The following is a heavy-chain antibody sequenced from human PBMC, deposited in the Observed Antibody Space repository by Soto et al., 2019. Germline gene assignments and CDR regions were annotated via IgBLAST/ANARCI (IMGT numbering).Heavy chain of an antibody. CDR3: AKGRSYYYYYGVDV. J-gene: IGHJ6*02. V-gene: IGHV3-23*01. CDR2: LSGSGVST. Sequence: GGSLRLSCAASGFTFSNYAMTWVRQAPGKGLEWVSALSGSGVSTYYADSVMGRFTISRDNSKSTLYLQMNSLRAEDTALYYCAKGRSYYYYYGVDVWGQGTTVTVSS. CDR1: GFTFSNYA.